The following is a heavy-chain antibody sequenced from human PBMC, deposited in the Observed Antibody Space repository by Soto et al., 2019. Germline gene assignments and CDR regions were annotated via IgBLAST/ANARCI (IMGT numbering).Heavy chain of an antibody. CDR2: MNPNSGNT. Sequence: QVQLVQSGAEVKKPGASVKVSCKASGYTFSNYDINWVRQATGQVLEWMGWMNPNSGNTGYAQKFQGRVSMTRNNSIRTAYMELSSLSSDDTAVYYCGRGRMEDYWGQGTLVTVSS. D-gene: IGHD1-1*01. J-gene: IGHJ4*02. CDR1: GYTFSNYD. CDR3: GRGRMEDY. V-gene: IGHV1-8*01.